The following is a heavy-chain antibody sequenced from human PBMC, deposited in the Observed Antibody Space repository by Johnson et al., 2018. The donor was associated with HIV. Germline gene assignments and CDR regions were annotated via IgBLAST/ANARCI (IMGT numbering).Heavy chain of an antibody. CDR3: AREKPRLVQGVLDAFDI. D-gene: IGHD3-10*01. CDR2: IRTKGNTYAT. J-gene: IGHJ3*02. V-gene: IGHV3-73*01. Sequence: VQLVESGGGLVQPGGSLKVACAASGFTFSGSALHWVRQASGKGLEWVGLIRTKGNTYATAYSASLKGRFTISRDDSKNTAYLQMNDLRPDDTAVYYCAREKPRLVQGVLDAFDIWGQGTMVTVSS. CDR1: GFTFSGSA.